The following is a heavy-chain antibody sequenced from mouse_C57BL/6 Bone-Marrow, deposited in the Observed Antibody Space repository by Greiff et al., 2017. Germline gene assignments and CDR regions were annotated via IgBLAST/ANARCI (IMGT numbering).Heavy chain of an antibody. CDR2: INPGSGGT. J-gene: IGHJ2*01. CDR1: GYAFTNYL. CDR3: ARPYGSSYLYYFDY. Sequence: QVQLKQSGAELVRPGTSVKVSCKASGYAFTNYLIEWVKQRPGQGLEWIGGINPGSGGTNYNEKFKGKATLTADKSSSTAYMQLSSLTSEDSAVYFCARPYGSSYLYYFDYWGQGTTLTVSS. D-gene: IGHD1-1*01. V-gene: IGHV1-54*01.